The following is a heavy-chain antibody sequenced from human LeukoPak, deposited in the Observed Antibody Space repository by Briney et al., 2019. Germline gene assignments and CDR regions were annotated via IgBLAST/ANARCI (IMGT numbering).Heavy chain of an antibody. CDR2: INSDGTST. Sequence: PGGSLRLSCAASGFTFSSYWMHWVRQAPGKGLVWVSHINSDGTSTNHADSVKGRFTISRDNAKNTQYLQMNSLRAEDTAVYYCAREGHGELDYWGQGTLVTVSS. CDR3: AREGHGELDY. V-gene: IGHV3-74*01. CDR1: GFTFSSYW. J-gene: IGHJ4*02. D-gene: IGHD4-17*01.